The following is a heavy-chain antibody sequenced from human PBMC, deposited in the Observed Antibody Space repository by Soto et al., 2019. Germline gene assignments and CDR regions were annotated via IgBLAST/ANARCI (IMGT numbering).Heavy chain of an antibody. J-gene: IGHJ4*02. D-gene: IGHD2-2*01. V-gene: IGHV4-59*01. CDR1: GGSISSYY. CDR2: IYYSGST. CDR3: ARSLGYCSSTSCYFGPSLFDY. Sequence: SETLSLTCTVPGGSISSYYWSWIRQPPGKGLEWIGYIYYSGSTNYNPSLKSRVTISVDTSKNQFSLKLSSVTAADTAVYYCARSLGYCSSTSCYFGPSLFDYWGQGTLVTVSS.